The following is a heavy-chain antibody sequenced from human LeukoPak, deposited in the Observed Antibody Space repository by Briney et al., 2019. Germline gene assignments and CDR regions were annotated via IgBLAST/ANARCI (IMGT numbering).Heavy chain of an antibody. Sequence: SETLSLTCAVYGGSFSGYYWTWIRQPPGKGLEWIGEINHSGSTNYNPSLKSRVTISVDTSKNQFSLKLSSVTAADTAVYYCAKCIAAAGTRGSWYFDLWGRGTPVTVSS. CDR1: GGSFSGYY. V-gene: IGHV4-34*01. J-gene: IGHJ2*01. CDR3: AKCIAAAGTRGSWYFDL. CDR2: INHSGST. D-gene: IGHD6-13*01.